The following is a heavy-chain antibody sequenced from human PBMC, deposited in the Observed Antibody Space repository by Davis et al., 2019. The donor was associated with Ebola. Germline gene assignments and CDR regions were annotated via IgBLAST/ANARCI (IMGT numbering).Heavy chain of an antibody. V-gene: IGHV3-21*04. CDR3: AKVAGGWNGKYDY. J-gene: IGHJ4*02. Sequence: GGSLRLSCAASGFTFSSYSMNWVRQAPGKGLEWVSSISSSSSYIYYADSVKGRFTISRDNAKNSLYLQMNSLRAEDTAVYYCAKVAGGWNGKYDYWGQGTLVTVSS. D-gene: IGHD1-1*01. CDR1: GFTFSSYS. CDR2: ISSSSSYI.